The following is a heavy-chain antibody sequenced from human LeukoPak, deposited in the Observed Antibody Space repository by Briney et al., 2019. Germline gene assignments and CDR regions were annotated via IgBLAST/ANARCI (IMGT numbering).Heavy chain of an antibody. CDR1: GFTFSDYY. CDR3: ARGGVNWNDFVWLAPVRHDAFDI. D-gene: IGHD1-1*01. J-gene: IGHJ3*02. Sequence: PGGSLRLSCAASGFTFSDYYMSWIRQAPGKGLEWVSYISSSGRTIYYADSVKGRFTISRDNAKNSLYLQMNSLRAEDTAVYYCARGGVNWNDFVWLAPVRHDAFDIWGQGTMVTVSS. CDR2: ISSSGRTI. V-gene: IGHV3-11*01.